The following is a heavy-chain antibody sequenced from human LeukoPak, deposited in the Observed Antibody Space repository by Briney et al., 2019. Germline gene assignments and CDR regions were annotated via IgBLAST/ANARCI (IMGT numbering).Heavy chain of an antibody. CDR3: ARGFWFDP. V-gene: IGHV4-59*01. CDR2: IYYSGST. CDR1: GGSISSYY. J-gene: IGHJ5*02. Sequence: SETLSLTCTVSGGSISSYYWSWIRQPPGKGLEWIGYIYYSGSTNYNPSLKSRVTISVDTSKNQFSLKLSSVTAADTAVYYCARGFWFDPWGQETLVTVSS.